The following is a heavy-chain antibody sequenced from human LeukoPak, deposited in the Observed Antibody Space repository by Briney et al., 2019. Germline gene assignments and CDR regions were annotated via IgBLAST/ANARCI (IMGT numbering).Heavy chain of an antibody. CDR2: IYYSGST. J-gene: IGHJ4*02. Sequence: PSETLSLTCTVSGGSISSYYWSWIRQPPGKGLDWIGYIYYSGSTHYNPSLKSRVTISVDTSKNQFSLKLSSVTAADTAVYYCARYGGNFDYWGQGTLGTVSS. D-gene: IGHD4-23*01. V-gene: IGHV4-59*01. CDR3: ARYGGNFDY. CDR1: GGSISSYY.